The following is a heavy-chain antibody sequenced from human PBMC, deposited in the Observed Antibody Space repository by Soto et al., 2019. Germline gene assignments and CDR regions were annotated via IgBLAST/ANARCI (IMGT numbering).Heavy chain of an antibody. CDR1: GYTFTSFG. V-gene: IGHV1-18*01. CDR3: ARDRSRYYGMDV. CDR2: ISAYNGNP. D-gene: IGHD1-20*01. Sequence: QVQLVQSGGEVKKPGASVKVSCKATGYTFTSFGISWVRQAPGQGLEWMGWISAYNGNPNYAQRLQGRVTTTTDSSTSTAYMELRSLTADDTAVYYCARDRSRYYGMDVWGQGTTVTVSS. J-gene: IGHJ6*02.